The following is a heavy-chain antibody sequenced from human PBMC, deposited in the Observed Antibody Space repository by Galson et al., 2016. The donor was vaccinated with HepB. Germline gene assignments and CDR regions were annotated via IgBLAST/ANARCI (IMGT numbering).Heavy chain of an antibody. CDR3: ARDYGGTWYDY. CDR1: GFTFTGYG. Sequence: SVKVSCKASGFTFTGYGISWVRQAPGQGLEWLGWIIVYDGNTNYAQNFQGRPTMTTDTSTSTAYLELRRLRYDDTALHYCARDYGGTWYDYWGQGTQVTVSS. D-gene: IGHD6-13*01. CDR2: IIVYDGNT. J-gene: IGHJ4*02. V-gene: IGHV1-18*01.